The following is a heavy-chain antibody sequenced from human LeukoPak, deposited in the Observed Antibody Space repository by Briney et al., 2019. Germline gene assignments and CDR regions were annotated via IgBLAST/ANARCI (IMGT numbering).Heavy chain of an antibody. CDR1: GGSISSYY. Sequence: SETLSLTCTVSGGSISSYYWSWIRQPPGKGLEWIGYIYYSGSTNYNPSLKSRVTISVDTSKNQFSLKLSSVTAADTAVYYCARGVMGSSGPYYFDYWGQGTLVTVSS. V-gene: IGHV4-59*01. CDR2: IYYSGST. J-gene: IGHJ4*02. CDR3: ARGVMGSSGPYYFDY. D-gene: IGHD6-19*01.